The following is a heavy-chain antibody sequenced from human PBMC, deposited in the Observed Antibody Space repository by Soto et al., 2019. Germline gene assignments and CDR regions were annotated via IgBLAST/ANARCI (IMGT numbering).Heavy chain of an antibody. V-gene: IGHV4-34*01. CDR1: GGSFSGYY. D-gene: IGHD6-19*01. J-gene: IGHJ6*02. CDR2: INHGGST. CDR3: ARGLRIAVTGIDYSGMDV. Sequence: PSETLSLTCAVYGGSFSGYYWSWIRQPQPPGKGLEWIGEINHGGSTNYSPSLKSRVTISVGTSKNQFSLRLTSVTAADTAVYYRARGLRIAVTGIDYSGMDVWGQGTTVSFSS.